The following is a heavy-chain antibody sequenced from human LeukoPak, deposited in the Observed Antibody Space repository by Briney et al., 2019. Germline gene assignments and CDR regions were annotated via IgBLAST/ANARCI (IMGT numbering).Heavy chain of an antibody. CDR1: GYTFTSYY. Sequence: ASVKVSCKASGYTFTSYYMHWVRQAPGQGLEWMGIINPSGGRTSYAQKIQGRDTMTRDTSTSTVYMELSGLRSEDTAVYYCARDSDTSGYYPLVDYWGQGTLVTVSS. V-gene: IGHV1-46*01. D-gene: IGHD3-22*01. J-gene: IGHJ4*02. CDR3: ARDSDTSGYYPLVDY. CDR2: INPSGGRT.